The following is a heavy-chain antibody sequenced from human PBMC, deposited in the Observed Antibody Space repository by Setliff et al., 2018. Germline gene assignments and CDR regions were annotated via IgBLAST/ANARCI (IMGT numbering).Heavy chain of an antibody. Sequence: PGGSLRLSCAASGFSFSSYWMHWVRQGPGKGLVWVSRINSDESRTNYAGSVKGRFTISRDDSKNVAYLQMTSLRTEDTAVYYCAKDRSFFHHWGQGTLVTVSS. D-gene: IGHD6-19*01. CDR2: INSDESRT. J-gene: IGHJ1*01. V-gene: IGHV3-74*01. CDR3: AKDRSFFHH. CDR1: GFSFSSYW.